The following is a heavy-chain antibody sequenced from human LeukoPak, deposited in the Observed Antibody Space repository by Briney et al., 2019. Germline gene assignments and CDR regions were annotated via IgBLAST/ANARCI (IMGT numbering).Heavy chain of an antibody. CDR2: IYSGGST. D-gene: IGHD4-23*01. CDR1: GFTVSSNY. Sequence: PGGSLRLSCAASGFTVSSNYMSWVRQAPGKGLEWVSLIYSGGSTNYADSVKGRFTISRDNSKNTLYLQMNSLRAEDTAVYYCAKERWEQTRDDYFDCWGQGTLVTVSS. CDR3: AKERWEQTRDDYFDC. V-gene: IGHV3-53*01. J-gene: IGHJ4*02.